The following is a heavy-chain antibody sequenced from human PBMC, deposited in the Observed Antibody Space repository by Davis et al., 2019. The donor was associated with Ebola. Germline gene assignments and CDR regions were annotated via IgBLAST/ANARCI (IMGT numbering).Heavy chain of an antibody. J-gene: IGHJ4*02. CDR2: FGSAGDT. V-gene: IGHV3-13*03. Sequence: PGGSLRLSCAACGFTFSTYDMDWVRQDTGRGLEWVSSFGSAGDTYYPGSVKGHFTISREDANNSFYVQMNRLRAGDTAVYYCARDSSHVPGRVPLDSWGQGTLVTVSS. CDR3: ARDSSHVPGRVPLDS. D-gene: IGHD3/OR15-3a*01. CDR1: GFTFSTYD.